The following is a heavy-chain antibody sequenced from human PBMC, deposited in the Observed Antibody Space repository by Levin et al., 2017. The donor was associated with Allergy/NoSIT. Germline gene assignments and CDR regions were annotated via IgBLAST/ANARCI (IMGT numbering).Heavy chain of an antibody. Sequence: KETGKGLEWVSYISSSSSTIYYADSVKGRFTISRDNAKNSLYLQMNSLRAEDTAVYYCARDPGARPLTTEHYYGMDVWGQGTTVTVSS. V-gene: IGHV3-48*01. CDR3: ARDPGARPLTTEHYYGMDV. D-gene: IGHD4-17*01. J-gene: IGHJ6*02. CDR2: ISSSSSTI.